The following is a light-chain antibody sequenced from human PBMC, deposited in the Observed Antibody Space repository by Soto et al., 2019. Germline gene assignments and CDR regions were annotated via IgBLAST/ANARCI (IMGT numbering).Light chain of an antibody. J-gene: IGLJ2*01. CDR3: SSYAGSNNLV. V-gene: IGLV2-8*01. Sequence: QSVLTQPPSASGSPGQSVTISFTGTSSDVGGYNYVSWYQQHPGKAPKLMIYEVSKWPSGVPDRFSGSKSGNTASLTVSGLQAADEADYYCSSYAGSNNLVFGGGTKLTV. CDR1: SSDVGGYNY. CDR2: EVS.